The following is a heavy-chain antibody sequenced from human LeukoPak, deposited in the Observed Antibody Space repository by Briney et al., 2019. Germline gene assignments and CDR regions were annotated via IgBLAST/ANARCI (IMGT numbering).Heavy chain of an antibody. CDR2: IRYDGSNK. Sequence: GGSLRLSCAASGFTFSSYGMHWVRQAPGKGLEWVAFIRYDGSNKYYADSVKGRFTISRDNAKNSLYLQMNSLRAEDTAVYYCARERRRAIDYWGQGTLVTVSS. D-gene: IGHD5-24*01. V-gene: IGHV3-30*02. CDR3: ARERRRAIDY. J-gene: IGHJ4*02. CDR1: GFTFSSYG.